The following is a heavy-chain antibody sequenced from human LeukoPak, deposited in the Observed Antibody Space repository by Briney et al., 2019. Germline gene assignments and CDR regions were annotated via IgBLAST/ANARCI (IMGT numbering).Heavy chain of an antibody. Sequence: SETLSLTCAVSGGSISSSNWWRWVRQPPGKGLEWIGEIYHSGSTNYNPSLKSRVTISVDKSKNQFSLKLNSVTAADTAVYHCARNAAHEYYFDYWGQGTLVTVSS. V-gene: IGHV4-4*02. CDR3: ARNAAHEYYFDY. CDR1: GGSISSSNW. D-gene: IGHD2-15*01. J-gene: IGHJ4*02. CDR2: IYHSGST.